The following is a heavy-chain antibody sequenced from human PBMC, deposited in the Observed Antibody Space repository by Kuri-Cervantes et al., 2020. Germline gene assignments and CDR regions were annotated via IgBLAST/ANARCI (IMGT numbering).Heavy chain of an antibody. J-gene: IGHJ6*02. CDR2: IYTSGST. CDR1: GGSISSYY. D-gene: IGHD6-13*01. CDR3: ARVPDSSSWYVGGADYYYYGMDV. V-gene: IGHV4-4*07. Sequence: GSLRLSCTVSGGSISSYYWSWIRQPAGKGLEWIGRIYTSGSTNYNPSLKSRVTISVDTSKNRFSLKLSSVTAADTAVYYCARVPDSSSWYVGGADYYYYGMDVWGQGTTVTVSS.